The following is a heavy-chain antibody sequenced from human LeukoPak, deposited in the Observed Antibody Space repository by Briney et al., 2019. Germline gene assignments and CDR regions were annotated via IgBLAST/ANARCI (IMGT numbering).Heavy chain of an antibody. D-gene: IGHD6-13*01. CDR1: GFTFSSYS. CDR3: AKDLGSYSGSWKDDAFDI. CDR2: ISSSSSYI. V-gene: IGHV3-21*04. Sequence: GGSLRLSCAASGFTFSSYSMNWVRQAPGKGLEWVSSISSSSSYIYYADSVKGRFTISRDNAKNSLYLQMNSLRAEDTAVYYCAKDLGSYSGSWKDDAFDIWGQGTMVSVSS. J-gene: IGHJ3*02.